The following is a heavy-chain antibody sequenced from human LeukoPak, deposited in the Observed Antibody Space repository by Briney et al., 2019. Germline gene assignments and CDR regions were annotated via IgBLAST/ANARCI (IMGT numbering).Heavy chain of an antibody. Sequence: PGGSLRLSCAASGFIFSDYYMSWIHQAPGKGLEWVSYVSISGGTIYYADSVKGRFTISRDNAKNSLYLQMNSLRAEDTAVYYCARTMITFGGVIVPMGFDYWGQGTLVTVSS. D-gene: IGHD3-16*02. CDR3: ARTMITFGGVIVPMGFDY. CDR1: GFIFSDYY. V-gene: IGHV3-11*01. CDR2: VSISGGTI. J-gene: IGHJ4*02.